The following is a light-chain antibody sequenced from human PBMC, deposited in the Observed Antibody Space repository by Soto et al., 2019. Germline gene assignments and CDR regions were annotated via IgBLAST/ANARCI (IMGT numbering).Light chain of an antibody. J-gene: IGLJ2*01. CDR3: SSYTGSSTVI. CDR2: DVR. V-gene: IGLV2-14*01. CDR1: SSDVGGYNY. Sequence: QSALTQPASVSGSPGQSITISCTGTSSDVGGYNYISWYQQHPGKAPKFIIYDVRNRPSGVSNRFSGSRSGNTASLTICGLQAEDEADYSCSSYTGSSTVIFGGGTKLTVL.